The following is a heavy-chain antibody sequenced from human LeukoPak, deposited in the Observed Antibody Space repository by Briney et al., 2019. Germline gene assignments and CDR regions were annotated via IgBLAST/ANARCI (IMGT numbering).Heavy chain of an antibody. CDR1: GFTFSNYW. Sequence: AGGSLRLSCAASGFTFSNYWMTWVRQAPGKGLEWVANINRDGSERYYVDSVKGRFTISRDNSKNTLYLQMNSLRAEDTAVYYCARDRYYYGMDVWGQGTTVTVSS. CDR2: INRDGSER. J-gene: IGHJ6*02. CDR3: ARDRYYYGMDV. V-gene: IGHV3-7*03.